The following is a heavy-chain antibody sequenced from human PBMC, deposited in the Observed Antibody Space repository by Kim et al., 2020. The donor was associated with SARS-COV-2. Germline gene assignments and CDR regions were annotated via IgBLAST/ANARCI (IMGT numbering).Heavy chain of an antibody. CDR2: INAGNGDT. CDR1: RYTFSSYA. J-gene: IGHJ4*02. Sequence: ASVKVSCKASRYTFSSYAIHWVRQAPGQRPEWMGWINAGNGDTKYSQKLQGRVTMTTDTSASTAYMELSSLRSEDTAVYYCARGYCSSTSCQYYPDYWGPGTLVPVSS. CDR3: ARGYCSSTSCQYYPDY. D-gene: IGHD2-2*01. V-gene: IGHV1-3*01.